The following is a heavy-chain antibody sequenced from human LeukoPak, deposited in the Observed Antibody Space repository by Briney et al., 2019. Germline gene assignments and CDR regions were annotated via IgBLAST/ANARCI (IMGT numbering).Heavy chain of an antibody. CDR3: AKSLTGYYKGGYFDY. J-gene: IGHJ4*02. V-gene: IGHV3-23*01. D-gene: IGHD3-9*01. CDR2: ISGSGGST. CDR1: GFTFGSYA. Sequence: GGSLRLSCIASGFTFGSYAMSWVRQAPGKGLEWVSAISGSGGSTYYADSVKGRFTISRDNSKNTLYLQMNSLRAEDTAVYYCAKSLTGYYKGGYFDYWGQGTLVTVSS.